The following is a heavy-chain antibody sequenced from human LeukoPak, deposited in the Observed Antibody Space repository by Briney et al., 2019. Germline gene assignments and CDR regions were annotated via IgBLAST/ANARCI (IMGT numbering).Heavy chain of an antibody. V-gene: IGHV4-61*01. CDR2: VYYSGST. CDR1: GDSVSSGSFY. Sequence: NASETLSLTCTVSGDSVSSGSFYWSWIRQPPGKGLEWIGYVYYSGSTNYNSSLKSRVTISVDTSKNQFSLQLNSVTPEDTAVYYCARESMVRGVIIPNHYYGMDVWGQGTTVTVSS. CDR3: ARESMVRGVIIPNHYYGMDV. J-gene: IGHJ6*02. D-gene: IGHD3-10*01.